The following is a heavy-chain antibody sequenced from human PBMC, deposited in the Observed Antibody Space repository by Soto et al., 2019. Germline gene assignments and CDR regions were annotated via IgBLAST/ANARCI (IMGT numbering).Heavy chain of an antibody. CDR2: IYPGDSET. Sequence: PGESLKISCKGSGYSFTTHWIVWVRQMPEKGLEWVGIIYPGDSETRYSPSFQGQVSISADQSTSTAYLQWSSLKASDSAIYYCARHGEGYCSGGSCLYYGMDVWGQGTTGTVS. CDR3: ARHGEGYCSGGSCLYYGMDV. V-gene: IGHV5-51*01. D-gene: IGHD2-15*01. J-gene: IGHJ6*02. CDR1: GYSFTTHW.